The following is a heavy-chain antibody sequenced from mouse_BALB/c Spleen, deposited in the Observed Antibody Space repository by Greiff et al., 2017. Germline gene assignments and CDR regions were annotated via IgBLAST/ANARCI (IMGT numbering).Heavy chain of an antibody. V-gene: IGHV2-9-2*01. CDR1: GFSLTSYD. D-gene: IGHD6-5*01. CDR2: IWTGGGT. J-gene: IGHJ3*01. Sequence: VKVVESGPGLVAPSQSLSITCTVSGFSLTSYDISWIRQPPGKGLEWLGVIWTGGGTNYNSAFMSRLSISKDNSKSQVFLKMNSLQTDDTAIYYCAYARGFAYWGQGTLVTVSA. CDR3: AYARGFAY.